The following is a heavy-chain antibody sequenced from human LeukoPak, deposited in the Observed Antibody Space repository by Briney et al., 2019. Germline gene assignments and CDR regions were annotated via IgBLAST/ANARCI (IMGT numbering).Heavy chain of an antibody. V-gene: IGHV3-33*01. Sequence: GSLRLSCAASGFTFSSYGMHWVRQAPGKGLEWVAVIWYDGNNKYYADSVKGRFTISRDNSKNTLYLQMNSLRAEDTAVYYCARSTSSECDIYHFDYWGQGTLVTVSS. CDR1: GFTFSSYG. D-gene: IGHD3-9*01. CDR2: IWYDGNNK. J-gene: IGHJ4*02. CDR3: ARSTSSECDIYHFDY.